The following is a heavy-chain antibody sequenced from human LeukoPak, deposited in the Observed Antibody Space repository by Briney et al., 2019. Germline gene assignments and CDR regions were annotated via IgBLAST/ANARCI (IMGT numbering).Heavy chain of an antibody. CDR2: IYHGGGS. CDR3: ARGRKYTSGYRVTELGSGYSDY. J-gene: IGHJ4*02. V-gene: IGHV4-4*02. Sequence: PSETLSLTCGVSGGSISSINWWCWVRQPPGSGLEWIGEIYHGGGSNYNPSLKSRVSMSVDTSKNQFSLKLSSVTAADTAVYYCARGRKYTSGYRVTELGSGYSDYWGQGTLVTVSS. CDR1: GGSISSINW. D-gene: IGHD5-18*01.